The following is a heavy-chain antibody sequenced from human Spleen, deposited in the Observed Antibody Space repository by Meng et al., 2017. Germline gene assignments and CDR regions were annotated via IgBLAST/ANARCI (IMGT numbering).Heavy chain of an antibody. CDR3: ARVDTSGYFEH. D-gene: IGHD3-22*01. CDR2: ISSSSSYI. CDR1: GFTFSRYN. Sequence: GESLKISCAASGFTFSRYNMNWVRQGPGKGLEWVSSISSSSSYIYYADSVKGRFTISRDNAENSLFLQMNSLRADDTAVYYCARVDTSGYFEHWGQGTLVTVSS. V-gene: IGHV3-21*01. J-gene: IGHJ4*02.